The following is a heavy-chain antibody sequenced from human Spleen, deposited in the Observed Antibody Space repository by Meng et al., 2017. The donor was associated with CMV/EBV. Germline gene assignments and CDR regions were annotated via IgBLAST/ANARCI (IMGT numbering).Heavy chain of an antibody. CDR1: GFTFSGSA. V-gene: IGHV3-73*01. CDR3: ARVSLTIFYGMDV. Sequence: GESLKISCAASGFTFSGSAMHWVRQASGKGLEWVGRIRSKANSYATAYAASVKGRFTISRDDSKNTAYLQMNSLKTEDTAVYYCARVSLTIFYGMDVWGQGTTVTVSS. CDR2: IRSKANSYAT. J-gene: IGHJ6*02. D-gene: IGHD3-3*01.